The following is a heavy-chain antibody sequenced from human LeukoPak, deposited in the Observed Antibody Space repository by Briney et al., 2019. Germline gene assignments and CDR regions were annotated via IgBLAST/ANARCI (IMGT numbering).Heavy chain of an antibody. CDR1: GGTFSSYA. V-gene: IGHV1-69*01. Sequence: GASVKVSGKASGGTFSSYAISWVRQAPGQGLEWMGGIIPIFGTANYAQNFQGRVTITADESTSTAYMELSSLRSEDTAVYYCARGGITMVRGVITPYYFDYWGQGTLVTVSS. CDR3: ARGGITMVRGVITPYYFDY. CDR2: IIPIFGTA. D-gene: IGHD3-10*01. J-gene: IGHJ4*02.